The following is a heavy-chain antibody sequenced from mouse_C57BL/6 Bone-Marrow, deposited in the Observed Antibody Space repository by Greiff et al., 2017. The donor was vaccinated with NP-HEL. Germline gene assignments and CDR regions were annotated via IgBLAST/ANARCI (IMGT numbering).Heavy chain of an antibody. V-gene: IGHV5-6*01. CDR1: GFTFSSYG. CDR2: ISSGGSYT. CDR3: ASPYDYDVAWFAY. J-gene: IGHJ3*01. D-gene: IGHD2-4*01. Sequence: EVKLMESGGDLVKPGGSLKLSCAASGFTFSSYGMSWVRQTPDKRLEWVATISSGGSYTYYPDSVKGRFTISRDNAKNTRYLQMSSLKSEDTAMYYCASPYDYDVAWFAYWGQGTLVTGPA.